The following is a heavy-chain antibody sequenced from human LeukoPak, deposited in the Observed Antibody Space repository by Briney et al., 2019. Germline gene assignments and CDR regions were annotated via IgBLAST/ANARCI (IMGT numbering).Heavy chain of an antibody. Sequence: AGSLRLSCAASGFSFSTYWMSWVRQAPGKGLEWVARVKQDGSETYYVDSVKGRFTISRDNAKNSLYLQMNSLRAEDTAVYYCARDRATYWGQGTMVTVSS. CDR2: VKQDGSET. J-gene: IGHJ4*02. CDR3: ARDRATY. V-gene: IGHV3-7*01. CDR1: GFSFSTYW.